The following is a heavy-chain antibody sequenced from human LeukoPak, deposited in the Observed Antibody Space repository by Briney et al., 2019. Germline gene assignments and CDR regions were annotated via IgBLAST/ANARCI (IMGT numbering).Heavy chain of an antibody. CDR3: ARDGPYDILTGYYYYMDV. CDR1: GFTFSSYS. J-gene: IGHJ6*03. CDR2: ISSSSSTI. V-gene: IGHV3-48*01. D-gene: IGHD3-9*01. Sequence: PGGSLRLSCAASGFTFSSYSMNWVRQAPGKGLEWVSYISSSSSTIYYADSVKGRFTISRDNAKNSLYLQMNSLRAEDTAVYCCARDGPYDILTGYYYYMDVWGKGTTVTVSS.